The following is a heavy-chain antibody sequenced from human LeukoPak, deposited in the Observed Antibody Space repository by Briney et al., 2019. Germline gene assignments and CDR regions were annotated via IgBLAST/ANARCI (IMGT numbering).Heavy chain of an antibody. D-gene: IGHD3/OR15-3a*01. V-gene: IGHV4-61*02. J-gene: IGHJ4*02. CDR3: ARQTGSGLFILP. Sequence: SETLSLTCTVSGGSISSGSYYWSWIRQPAGKGLEWIGRIYTSGSTTYNPSLKSRVTMSVDTSKSQFSLNLMSVTAADTAVYYCARQTGSGLFILPGGQGTLVTVSS. CDR2: IYTSGST. CDR1: GGSISSGSYY.